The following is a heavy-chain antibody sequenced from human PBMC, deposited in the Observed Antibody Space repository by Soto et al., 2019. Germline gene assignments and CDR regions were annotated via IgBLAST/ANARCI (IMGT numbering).Heavy chain of an antibody. D-gene: IGHD4-17*01. CDR1: GGSISSGGYY. V-gene: IGHV4-31*03. CDR2: IYYSGST. Sequence: QVQLQESGPGLVKPSQTLSLTCTVSGGSISSGGYYWSWIRQHPGKGLEWIGYIYYSGSTYYNTSLKSRVTIPVDTSKNQFSLKLSSVTAADTAVYYCAREPDYGDKGDAFDILGQGTMVTVSS. J-gene: IGHJ3*02. CDR3: AREPDYGDKGDAFDI.